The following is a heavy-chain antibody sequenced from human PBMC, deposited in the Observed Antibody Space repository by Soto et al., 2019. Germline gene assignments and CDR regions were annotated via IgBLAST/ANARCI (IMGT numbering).Heavy chain of an antibody. CDR1: GFTFSSYW. J-gene: IGHJ4*02. CDR2: IQPDGSGK. Sequence: EVQLVESGGALVQPGGSLRLSCAVSGFTFSSYWMGWVRQAPGKGLEWVANIQPDGSGKDYVDSLKGRFTISRDNAKNSLYLQMNSLRDEDTAVYYCARPRYSGYDYSRFDYWGQGTLVTVSS. CDR3: ARPRYSGYDYSRFDY. V-gene: IGHV3-7*01. D-gene: IGHD5-12*01.